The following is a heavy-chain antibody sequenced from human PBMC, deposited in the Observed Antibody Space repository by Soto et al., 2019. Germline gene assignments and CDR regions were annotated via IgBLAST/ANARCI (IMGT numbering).Heavy chain of an antibody. Sequence: PGGSLRLSCAASGFTFSSYEMNWVRQAPGRGLEWISYISSSGTAFYYADSVRGRFTISRDNAKNSVYLQMNSLRVEDTAVYYCAPEPTGLDVRGQGTTVTVCS. D-gene: IGHD1-1*01. J-gene: IGHJ6*02. CDR3: APEPTGLDV. CDR1: GFTFSSYE. V-gene: IGHV3-48*03. CDR2: ISSSGTAF.